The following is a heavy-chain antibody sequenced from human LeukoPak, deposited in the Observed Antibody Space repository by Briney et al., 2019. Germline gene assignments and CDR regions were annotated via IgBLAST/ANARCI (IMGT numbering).Heavy chain of an antibody. CDR3: ARGTQSGYRRDWFDP. Sequence: SVKVSCKASGYTFTSYGISWVRQAPGQGLEWMGRIIPILGIANYAQKFQGRVTITADESTSTAYMELSSLRSEDTAVYYCARGTQSGYRRDWFDPWGQGTLVTVSS. CDR1: GYTFTSYG. CDR2: IIPILGIA. J-gene: IGHJ5*02. D-gene: IGHD3-3*01. V-gene: IGHV1-69*04.